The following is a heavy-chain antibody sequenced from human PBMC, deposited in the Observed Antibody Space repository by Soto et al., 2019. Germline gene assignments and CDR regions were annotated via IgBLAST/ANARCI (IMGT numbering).Heavy chain of an antibody. V-gene: IGHV3-21*01. CDR2: ISSSSSYI. CDR1: GFTFSSYS. J-gene: IGHJ4*02. D-gene: IGHD2-8*02. Sequence: GGSLRLSCAASGFTFSSYSMNWVRQAPGKGLEWVSSISSSSSYIYYADSVKGRFTISRDNAKNSLYLQMNSLRADDTAVYYCARVLTEPYYFDYWGQGTLVTVSS. CDR3: ARVLTEPYYFDY.